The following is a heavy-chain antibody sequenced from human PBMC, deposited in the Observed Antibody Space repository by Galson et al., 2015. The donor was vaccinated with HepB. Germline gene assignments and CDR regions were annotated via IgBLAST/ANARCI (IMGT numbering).Heavy chain of an antibody. D-gene: IGHD5-18*01. CDR2: ISKDGSYK. J-gene: IGHJ5*02. V-gene: IGHV3-30*03. CDR3: ARDLKAGGYNHGTNWFDP. Sequence: SLRLSCAAPGFTFRSYGMHWVRQAPGKGLEWVAGISKDGSYKYYGDSVKGRFTISRDNANNSLFLQMNSLRAEDSAVYYCARDLKAGGYNHGTNWFDPWGQGTLVTVSS. CDR1: GFTFRSYG.